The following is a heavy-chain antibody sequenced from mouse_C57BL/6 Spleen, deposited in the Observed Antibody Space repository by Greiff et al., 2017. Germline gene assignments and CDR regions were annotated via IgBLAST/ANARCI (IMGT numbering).Heavy chain of an antibody. CDR1: GYAFSSYW. J-gene: IGHJ2*01. V-gene: IGHV1-80*01. CDR3: ARSEVVEYYCDY. Sequence: QVQLQQSGAELVKPGASVKISCKASGYAFSSYWMNWVKQRPGQGLEWIGQIYPGDGDTNYNGPFKGKATLTADKSSSTAYMQLSSLTSDDSAVYFCARSEVVEYYCDYWGQGTTLTVSS. CDR2: IYPGDGDT. D-gene: IGHD1-1*01.